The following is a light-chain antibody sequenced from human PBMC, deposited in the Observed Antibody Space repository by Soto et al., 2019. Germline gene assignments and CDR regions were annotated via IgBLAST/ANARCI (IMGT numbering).Light chain of an antibody. CDR1: SGNSAYA. V-gene: IGLV4-69*01. CDR2: LNSDGSH. CDR3: QTWGTGIVV. J-gene: IGLJ2*01. Sequence: QPVLTQSPSASASLGASVKLTCSQSSGNSAYAIAWHQQQPEKGPRYLMRLNSDGSHSKGGGIPDRFSGSSSGAERYLTISSLQSEDEADYYCQTWGTGIVVFGGGTKLTVL.